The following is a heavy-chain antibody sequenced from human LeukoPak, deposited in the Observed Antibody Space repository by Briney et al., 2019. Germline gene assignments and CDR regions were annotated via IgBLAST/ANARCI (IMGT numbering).Heavy chain of an antibody. J-gene: IGHJ4*02. Sequence: GGSLRLSCAASGFTFSSYAMNWVRQAPGKGLEWVSVISSSGGTTYYSDSVKGRFIISRDNSKNTLYLQMNSLRAEDTAVYYCAKEVGDTWAFDYWGQGTLVTVSS. CDR1: GFTFSSYA. CDR2: ISSSGGTT. D-gene: IGHD1-26*01. V-gene: IGHV3-23*01. CDR3: AKEVGDTWAFDY.